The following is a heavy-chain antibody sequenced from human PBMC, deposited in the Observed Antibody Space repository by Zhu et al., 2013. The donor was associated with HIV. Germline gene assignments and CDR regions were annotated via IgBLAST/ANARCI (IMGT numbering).Heavy chain of an antibody. CDR1: GGSISSYY. D-gene: IGHD3-10*01. J-gene: IGHJ6*03. Sequence: QVQLQESGPGLVKPSETLSLTCTVSGGSISSYYWSWIRQPPGKGLEWIGYIYYSGSTNYNPSLKSRVTISVDTSKNQFSLKLTSVTAADTAVYFCARAGDGSGSYYSYLGGDYYYYMDVWGKGTTVTVSS. CDR2: IYYSGST. CDR3: ARAGDGSGSYYSYLGGDYYYYMDV. V-gene: IGHV4-59*01.